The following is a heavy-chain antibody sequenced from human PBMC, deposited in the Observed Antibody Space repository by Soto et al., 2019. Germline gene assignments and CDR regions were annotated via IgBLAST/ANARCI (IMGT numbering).Heavy chain of an antibody. V-gene: IGHV4-30-4*01. Sequence: QVQLQESGPGLVKPSQTLSLTCAVSGDSISSGGYYWGWVRQPPGKGLEWIGHIYYSGSTYYNPSLKSRVTISVDTSKNQFSLKLSSMTAADTAVYYCARDRPEDYGDACGMDVWGQGTTVTVSS. D-gene: IGHD4-17*01. CDR1: GDSISSGGYY. J-gene: IGHJ6*02. CDR3: ARDRPEDYGDACGMDV. CDR2: IYYSGST.